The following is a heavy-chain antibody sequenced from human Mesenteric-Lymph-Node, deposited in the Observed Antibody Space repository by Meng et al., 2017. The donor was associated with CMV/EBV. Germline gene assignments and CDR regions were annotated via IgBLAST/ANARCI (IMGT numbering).Heavy chain of an antibody. V-gene: IGHV3-33*01. CDR3: ARRQYQLLFYYYYYGMDV. CDR2: IWYDGINK. D-gene: IGHD2-2*01. CDR1: GFTFSTYG. Sequence: GGSLRLSCAASGFTFSTYGMHWVRQSPGKGLEWVAVIWYDGINKYYADSVKGRFTISRDNSKNTLYLQMNSLRAEDTAVYYCARRQYQLLFYYYYYGMDVWGQGTTVTVSS. J-gene: IGHJ6*02.